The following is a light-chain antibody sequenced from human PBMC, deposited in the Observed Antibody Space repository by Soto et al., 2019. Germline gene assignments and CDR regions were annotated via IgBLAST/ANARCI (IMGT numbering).Light chain of an antibody. J-gene: IGLJ1*01. V-gene: IGLV2-18*02. CDR1: SGDVGSYNR. Sequence: QSALTQPPSVSGSPGQSVAISCTGTSGDVGSYNRVSWYQQPPGTAPKLMIYDVNNRPSGVPDRFSGSKSGNTASLTISGLQAEDEADYYCSSYTISSTYVFGTGTKVTVL. CDR3: SSYTISSTYV. CDR2: DVN.